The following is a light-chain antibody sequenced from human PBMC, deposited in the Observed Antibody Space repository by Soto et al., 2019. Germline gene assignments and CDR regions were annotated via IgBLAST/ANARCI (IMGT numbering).Light chain of an antibody. CDR2: EVT. CDR3: SSYTSSSTHYV. CDR1: SGDIGSYNR. J-gene: IGLJ1*01. Sequence: QSALTQPASVSGSPGQSITISCTGTSGDIGSYNRVSWYQQHPGKAPKLIIYEVTDRPSGVSNRFSGSKSGNTASLTISGLQAEDEAEYYCSSYTSSSTHYVFGTGTKVTVL. V-gene: IGLV2-14*01.